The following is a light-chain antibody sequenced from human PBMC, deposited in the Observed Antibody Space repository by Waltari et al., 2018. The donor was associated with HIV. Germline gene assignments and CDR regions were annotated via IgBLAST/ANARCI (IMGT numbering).Light chain of an antibody. V-gene: IGKV3-15*01. CDR1: QSIDDK. J-gene: IGKJ1*01. CDR3: QQYKNWPPLT. Sequence: ETVMTQSPGTLSASPGETVTLSCTASQSIDDKLAWYQQKPGQSPRLLIYAASTGATSVPGRFSGSGSGTQFTLTISNLQPEDSAVYYCQQYKNWPPLTFGQGTKVEIK. CDR2: AAS.